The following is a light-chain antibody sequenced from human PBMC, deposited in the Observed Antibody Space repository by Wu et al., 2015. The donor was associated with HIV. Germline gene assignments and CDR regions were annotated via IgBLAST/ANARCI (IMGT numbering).Light chain of an antibody. Sequence: EIVLTQSPATLSLSPGETATLSCRASQSVASSLAWYQQKPGQAPRLLIYDASNRATGIPARFSGSGSGTDFTLTISSLEPEDFAVYYCQQRRTWLLTFGPGTKVD. CDR1: QSVASS. J-gene: IGKJ3*01. CDR2: DAS. CDR3: QQRRTWLLT. V-gene: IGKV3-11*01.